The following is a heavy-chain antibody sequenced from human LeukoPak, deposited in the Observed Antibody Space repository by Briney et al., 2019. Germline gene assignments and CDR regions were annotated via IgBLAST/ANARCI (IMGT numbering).Heavy chain of an antibody. CDR3: ARVESGYSGYEAPDY. Sequence: GGSLRLSCAASGFTFSTYGMHWVRQAPGKGLEWVTFIRYDGSNKYYADSVKGRFTISRDNSKNTLYLQMNSLRAEDTAVYYCARVESGYSGYEAPDYWGQGTLVTVSS. V-gene: IGHV3-30*02. CDR2: IRYDGSNK. CDR1: GFTFSTYG. J-gene: IGHJ4*02. D-gene: IGHD5-12*01.